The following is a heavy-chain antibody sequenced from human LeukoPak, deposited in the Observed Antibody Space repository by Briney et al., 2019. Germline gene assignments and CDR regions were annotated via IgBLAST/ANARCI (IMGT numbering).Heavy chain of an antibody. CDR2: INPNSGGT. CDR1: GYTFTGYY. Sequence: ASVKVSCKASGYTFTGYYMHWVRQAPGQGLEWMGWINPNSGGTNYAQKFQGRVTMTRDTSISIAYMELSRLRSDDTAVYYCAKDYYDSSGTWWYFDYWGQGTLVTVSS. V-gene: IGHV1-2*02. CDR3: AKDYYDSSGTWWYFDY. D-gene: IGHD3-22*01. J-gene: IGHJ4*02.